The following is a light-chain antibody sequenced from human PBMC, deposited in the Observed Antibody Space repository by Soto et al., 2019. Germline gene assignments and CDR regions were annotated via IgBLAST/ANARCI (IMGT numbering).Light chain of an antibody. J-gene: IGLJ2*01. V-gene: IGLV1-47*02. CDR1: TSNVGSNY. CDR3: SAWDDSLGAVV. CDR2: SHN. Sequence: QSVLTQPPSASGTPGQRVTISCSGSTSNVGSNYVSWFQQLPGAAPKLLIHSHNQRPSGVPDRFSGSKSGTSASLAISGLGSEDEDDYYCSAWDDSLGAVVFGGGTKLTVL.